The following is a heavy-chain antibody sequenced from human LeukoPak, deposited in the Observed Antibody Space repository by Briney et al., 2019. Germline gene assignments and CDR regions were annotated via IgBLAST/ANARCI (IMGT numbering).Heavy chain of an antibody. D-gene: IGHD3-16*01. CDR3: AREGSSGRVAEAFDY. Sequence: SETLSLTRTVSGGSLSSYYWSWLRQPAGKGLEWIGRIYTSGSTNYNPSLRSRVIMSVDTSKNQFSLKLSSVTAADTAVYYCAREGSSGRVAEAFDYWGQGTLVTVSS. J-gene: IGHJ4*02. V-gene: IGHV4-4*07. CDR1: GGSLSSYY. CDR2: IYTSGST.